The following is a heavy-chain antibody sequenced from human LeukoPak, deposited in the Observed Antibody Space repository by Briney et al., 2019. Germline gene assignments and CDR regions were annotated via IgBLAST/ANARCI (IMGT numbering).Heavy chain of an antibody. V-gene: IGHV6-1*01. J-gene: IGHJ5*02. Sequence: KTSQTLSLTCAISGDSVSSNSAAWNWIRQSPSRGLEWLGRTYYRSKWYNDYAVSVKSRITINPDTSKTQFSLQLNSVTPEDTAVYYCARGTATAYYPINWFDPWGQGTLVTVSS. D-gene: IGHD1-26*01. CDR2: TYYRSKWYN. CDR3: ARGTATAYYPINWFDP. CDR1: GDSVSSNSAA.